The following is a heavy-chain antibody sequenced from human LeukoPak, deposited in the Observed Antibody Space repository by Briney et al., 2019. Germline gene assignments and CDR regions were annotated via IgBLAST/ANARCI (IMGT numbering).Heavy chain of an antibody. J-gene: IGHJ5*02. CDR3: ARDILTGLTRNWSDP. CDR1: VFTSSSYA. Sequence: PGGSLRLSCAASVFTSSSYAMSGVRRAPEKGLESVSAISVSVGSTYNTHPVKGRLTISRDNSNNTLYLQMNSLRAEVTAVYYCARDILTGLTRNWSDPWGQGTLVTVSS. D-gene: IGHD3-9*01. CDR2: ISVSVGST. V-gene: IGHV3-23*01.